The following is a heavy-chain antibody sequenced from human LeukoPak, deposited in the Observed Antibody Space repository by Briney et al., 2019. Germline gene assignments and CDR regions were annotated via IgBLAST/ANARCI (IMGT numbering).Heavy chain of an antibody. CDR3: AREPYYGSGSYFDY. D-gene: IGHD3-10*01. V-gene: IGHV4-59*01. CDR1: GDSLGIYK. CDR2: IYYSGST. J-gene: IGHJ4*02. Sequence: SETLSLTCSVSGDSLGIYKWSWIRQPPGKGLEWIGYIYYSGSTNYNPSLKSRVTISVDTSKNQFSLKLSSVTAADTAVYYCAREPYYGSGSYFDYWGQGTLVTVSS.